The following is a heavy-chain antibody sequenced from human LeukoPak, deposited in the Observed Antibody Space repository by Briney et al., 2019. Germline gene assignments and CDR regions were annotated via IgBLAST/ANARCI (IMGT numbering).Heavy chain of an antibody. J-gene: IGHJ5*02. Sequence: SETLSLTCTVSGGSISSYYWGWIRQPPGKGLDWIGTIHHSGSTYYNPSFKSRVTISVDTSKNQFSLKLSSVTAADTAVYYCARGIDFWSGYYSHWFDPWGQGTLVTVSS. D-gene: IGHD3-3*01. V-gene: IGHV4-38-2*02. CDR1: GGSISSYY. CDR3: ARGIDFWSGYYSHWFDP. CDR2: IHHSGST.